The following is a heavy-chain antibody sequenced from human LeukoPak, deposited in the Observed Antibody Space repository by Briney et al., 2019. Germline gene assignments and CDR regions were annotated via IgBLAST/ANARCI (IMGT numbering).Heavy chain of an antibody. CDR2: VFYSGST. V-gene: IGHV4-59*01. D-gene: IGHD6-13*01. J-gene: IGHJ6*03. CDR3: ARTTEAHSWRTRYYDYYMDV. Sequence: TPSETLSLTCTVSGGSISSYYWSWIRQPPGKGLEYIGYVFYSGSTNYNPSLKSRVTISVDTSKNQFSLKLSSVTAADTAVYYCARTTEAHSWRTRYYDYYMDVWGKGTTVTVSS. CDR1: GGSISSYY.